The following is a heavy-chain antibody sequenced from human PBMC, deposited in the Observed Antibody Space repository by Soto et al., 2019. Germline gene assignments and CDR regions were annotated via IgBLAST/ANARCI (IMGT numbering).Heavy chain of an antibody. Sequence: HPGGSLRLSCAAAGFTFSSYAMSWVRQAPGKGLEWVSTISGRGGSTNYADSVKGRFTISRDNSKNTLYLQMKSLRAEDTAVYYCALSAGNGYDSSGYWPHYFDYWGRGTLVTVS. V-gene: IGHV3-23*01. CDR3: ALSAGNGYDSSGYWPHYFDY. CDR2: ISGRGGST. J-gene: IGHJ4*02. D-gene: IGHD3-22*01. CDR1: GFTFSSYA.